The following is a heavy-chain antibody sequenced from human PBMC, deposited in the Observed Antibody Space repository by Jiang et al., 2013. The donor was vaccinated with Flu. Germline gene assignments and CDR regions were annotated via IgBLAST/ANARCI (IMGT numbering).Heavy chain of an antibody. V-gene: IGHV4-59*01. Sequence: PGLVKPSETLSLTCTVSGGSISSYYWSWIRQPPRKGLEWIGYIYSSGSTNYNPSLKSRVTMSVDTSKNQFSLRLSSVSAADTAVYYCARGGGPFDYWGQGTLVTVSS. J-gene: IGHJ4*02. CDR2: IYSSGST. CDR3: ARGGGPFDY. D-gene: IGHD2-15*01. CDR1: GGSISSYY.